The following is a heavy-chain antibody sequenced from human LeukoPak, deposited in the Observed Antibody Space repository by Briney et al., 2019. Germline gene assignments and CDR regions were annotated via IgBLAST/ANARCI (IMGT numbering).Heavy chain of an antibody. CDR2: ISGDGVSP. J-gene: IGHJ4*02. V-gene: IGHV3-23*01. D-gene: IGHD4/OR15-4a*01. Sequence: GGSLRLSCAASGFTFSSYAMSWVRRTPGKGLECVSAISGDGVSPYYADSVRGRFTISRDNSKNTLYLQMNSLRVEDTAVYFCARDPGAFPYSFDSWGQGTLVTVSS. CDR3: ARDPGAFPYSFDS. CDR1: GFTFSSYA.